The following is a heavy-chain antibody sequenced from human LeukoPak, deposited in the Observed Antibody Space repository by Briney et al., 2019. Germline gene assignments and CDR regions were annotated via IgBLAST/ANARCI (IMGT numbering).Heavy chain of an antibody. V-gene: IGHV3-23*01. Sequence: GGSLRLSCAASGFTFSSYAMSWVRQAPGKGLEWVSAISGSGGSTYYADSVKGRFTIPRDNSKNTLYLQMNSLRAEDTAVYYCAKDATPIAVAGSALDYWGQGTLVTVSS. CDR1: GFTFSSYA. D-gene: IGHD6-19*01. CDR2: ISGSGGST. CDR3: AKDATPIAVAGSALDY. J-gene: IGHJ4*02.